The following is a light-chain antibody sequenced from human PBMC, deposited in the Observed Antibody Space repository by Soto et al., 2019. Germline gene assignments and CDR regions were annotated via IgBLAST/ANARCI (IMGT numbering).Light chain of an antibody. V-gene: IGKV3-11*01. Sequence: EIVLTQSPATLSLSPGETATLSCRASQSVSSYLAWYQQKPGQAPRLLIDDASNRATGIPARFSGSGSGTDFTLTISSLEPEDFAVDYCQQRSNWPPITFGQGTRLEIK. CDR3: QQRSNWPPIT. CDR2: DAS. J-gene: IGKJ5*01. CDR1: QSVSSY.